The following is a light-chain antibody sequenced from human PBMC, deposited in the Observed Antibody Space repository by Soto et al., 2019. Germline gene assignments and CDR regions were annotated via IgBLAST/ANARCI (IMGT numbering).Light chain of an antibody. Sequence: QLVRTQSPSASASLGASVKLTCTLSSGHSSYAIAWHQQQPEKGPRYLMKLNSDGSHSKGDGIPDRFSGSSSGADRYLTTAHLQSGVEDKYYCQTWGTGVVFGGGTKITVL. CDR1: SGHSSYA. CDR3: QTWGTGVV. CDR2: LNSDGSH. V-gene: IGLV4-69*01. J-gene: IGLJ2*01.